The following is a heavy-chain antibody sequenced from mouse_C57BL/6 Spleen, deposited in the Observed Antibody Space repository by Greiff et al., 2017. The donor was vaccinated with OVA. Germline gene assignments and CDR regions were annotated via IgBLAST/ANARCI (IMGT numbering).Heavy chain of an antibody. CDR1: GFSLTSYG. V-gene: IGHV2-2*01. J-gene: IGHJ4*01. D-gene: IGHD2-13*01. CDR3: AGRETETNYAMDY. Sequence: QVQLKESGPGLVQPSQSLSITCTASGFSLTSYGVHWVRQSPGKGLEWLGVIWSGGSTDYNAAFISRLSTSKDNSKSQVFFKMNSLQADDTAIYYCAGRETETNYAMDYWGQGTSVTVSS. CDR2: IWSGGST.